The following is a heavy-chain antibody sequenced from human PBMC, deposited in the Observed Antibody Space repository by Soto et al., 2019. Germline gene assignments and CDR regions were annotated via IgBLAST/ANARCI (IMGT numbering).Heavy chain of an antibody. CDR2: INAGNGNT. J-gene: IGHJ6*02. Sequence: QVQLVQSGAEVKKPGASVKVSCKASGYTFTSYAMHWVRQAPGQRLEWMGGINAGNGNTKYSQKFQGRGTINRDTSASTAYMELSSLRSEDTAVYYCARVIGTGYWHYNYGMDVWGQGTTVTVSS. D-gene: IGHD1-26*01. V-gene: IGHV1-3*01. CDR3: ARVIGTGYWHYNYGMDV. CDR1: GYTFTSYA.